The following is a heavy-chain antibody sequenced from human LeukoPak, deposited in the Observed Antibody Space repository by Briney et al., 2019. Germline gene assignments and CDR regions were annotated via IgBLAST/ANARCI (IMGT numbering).Heavy chain of an antibody. Sequence: PGRSLGLSCAASGFTFSSYGMHWVRQAPGKGLEWVAVISYDGSNKYYADSVKGRFTISRDNSKNTLYLQMNSLRAEDTAVYYCAKDRGDGYNYDYYYGMDVWGQGTTVTVSS. J-gene: IGHJ6*02. D-gene: IGHD5-24*01. CDR1: GFTFSSYG. V-gene: IGHV3-30*18. CDR3: AKDRGDGYNYDYYYGMDV. CDR2: ISYDGSNK.